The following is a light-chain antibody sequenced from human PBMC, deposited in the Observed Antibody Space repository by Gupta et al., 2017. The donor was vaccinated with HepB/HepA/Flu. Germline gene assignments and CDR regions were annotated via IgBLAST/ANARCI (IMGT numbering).Light chain of an antibody. CDR3: QHKGCIPVK. CDR2: DAV. CDR1: QTVLRY. Sequence: IQLTQSPSSLSASIVYTVSITCRASQTVLRYLDWFQQKPGKPPKLLIYDAVSLQNGVPSRFRGVVSGTEFTLTINKRQPEDFAMYYCQHKGCIPVKFGQGTKLEIE. V-gene: IGKV1-39*01. J-gene: IGKJ2*01.